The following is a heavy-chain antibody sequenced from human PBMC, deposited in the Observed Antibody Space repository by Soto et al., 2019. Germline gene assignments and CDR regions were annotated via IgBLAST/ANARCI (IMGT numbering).Heavy chain of an antibody. D-gene: IGHD2-8*02. CDR3: IGQTTIYVLVFVF. Sequence: EVHLVEAGGGLVEPGGSLVLSCTASGFSFTSAWMNWVRQAPGKGLDWVGRIKSETDGGTTAFTAPVKDRFTISIDDAENTVSLHMNSLMTEDSAVYYCIGQTTIYVLVFVFWGQGTLVTVSS. CDR2: IKSETDGGTT. J-gene: IGHJ4*02. V-gene: IGHV3-15*07. CDR1: GFSFTSAW.